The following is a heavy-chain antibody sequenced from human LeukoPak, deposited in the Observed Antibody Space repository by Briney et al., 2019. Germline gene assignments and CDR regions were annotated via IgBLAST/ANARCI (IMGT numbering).Heavy chain of an antibody. V-gene: IGHV3-21*01. J-gene: IGHJ4*02. CDR3: ARVVWLDY. Sequence: PGGSLRLSCEASEFTFNDYWMHWVRQAPGKGLEWVSSISSSSSYIYYADSVKGRFTISRDNAKNSLYLQMNSLRAEDTAVYYCARVVWLDYWGQGTLVTVSS. CDR2: ISSSSSYI. CDR1: EFTFNDYW. D-gene: IGHD5-24*01.